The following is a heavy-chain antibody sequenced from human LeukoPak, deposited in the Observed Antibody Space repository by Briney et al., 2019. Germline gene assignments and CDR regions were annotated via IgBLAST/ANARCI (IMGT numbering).Heavy chain of an antibody. D-gene: IGHD6-13*01. J-gene: IGHJ5*02. Sequence: PSETLSLTCTVSGGSISSYYWSWIRQPAGKGLEWIGRIYTSGSTNYNPSLKSRVTMSVDTSKNQFSLKLSSVAAADTAVYYCARAHSSSWYPGNWFDPWGQGTLVTVSS. CDR1: GGSISSYY. CDR3: ARAHSSSWYPGNWFDP. V-gene: IGHV4-4*07. CDR2: IYTSGST.